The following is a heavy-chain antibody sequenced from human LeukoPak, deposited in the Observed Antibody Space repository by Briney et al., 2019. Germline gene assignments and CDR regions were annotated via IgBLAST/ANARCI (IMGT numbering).Heavy chain of an antibody. Sequence: GGSLRLSCAASGFTFSSYGMHWVRQAPGKGLEWVALIYSDSSRTTYADSVKGRFTISRDNAKNTVYLQMSSLRVEDTAVYFCTKDAGYASDYWGQGILVPVSS. D-gene: IGHD2-15*01. CDR3: TKDAGYASDY. CDR2: IYSDSSRT. V-gene: IGHV3-74*01. J-gene: IGHJ4*02. CDR1: GFTFSSYG.